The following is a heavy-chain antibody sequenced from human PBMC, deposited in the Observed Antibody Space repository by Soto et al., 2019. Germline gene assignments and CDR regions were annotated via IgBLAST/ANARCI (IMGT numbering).Heavy chain of an antibody. CDR2: IRTSVGDT. V-gene: IGHV3-23*01. CDR3: AKDPTYDYGYFDS. Sequence: GGSLRLSCAASGFTFSSYAMNWVRQAPGRGLEWVSTIRTSVGDTYYAASVKGRFTISRDNSKSTVYLHLNSLRAEDTAIYYCAKDPTYDYGYFDSWGQGTLVTVSS. CDR1: GFTFSSYA. J-gene: IGHJ4*02. D-gene: IGHD4-17*01.